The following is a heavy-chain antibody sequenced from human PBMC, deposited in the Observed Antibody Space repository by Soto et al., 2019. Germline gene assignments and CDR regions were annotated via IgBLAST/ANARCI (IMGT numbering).Heavy chain of an antibody. V-gene: IGHV3-30*03. CDR1: GFSFSSHV. D-gene: IGHD4-4*01. J-gene: IGHJ4*02. Sequence: QLVESGGGVVQPGGSLRLSCAASGFSFSSHVLHWVRQAPGKGLIWVALISSDGNDKYYTDSVKGRFTISRDNSDDTLYLQMTSLRPEDTAVYYCARDLTEDYSIQNVPKYYFDSWGPGTLVTVSA. CDR3: ARDLTEDYSIQNVPKYYFDS. CDR2: ISSDGNDK.